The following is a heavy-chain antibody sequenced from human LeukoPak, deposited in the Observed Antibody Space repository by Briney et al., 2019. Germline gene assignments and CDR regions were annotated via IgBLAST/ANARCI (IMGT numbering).Heavy chain of an antibody. CDR3: ARSADSSGYRSIPR. J-gene: IGHJ4*02. D-gene: IGHD3-22*01. V-gene: IGHV3-23*01. Sequence: PGGSLRLSCAASGFTFNNYLMSWVRQAPGKGLEWVSVLFTGGGRTLYADSVKGRFTISGDTSRTTLYLQMNGLRAEDTAVYYCARSADSSGYRSIPRWGQGTLVTVSS. CDR2: LFTGGGRT. CDR1: GFTFNNYL.